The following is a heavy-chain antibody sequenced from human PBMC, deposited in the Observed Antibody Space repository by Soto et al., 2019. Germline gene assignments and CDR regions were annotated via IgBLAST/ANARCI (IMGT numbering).Heavy chain of an antibody. V-gene: IGHV3-23*01. CDR1: GFTFSSYA. D-gene: IGHD2-15*01. CDR2: ISDSGGRT. CDR3: AKACTPDAYGMDV. J-gene: IGHJ6*02. Sequence: EVPLLESGGGLVQPGGSLRLSCAASGFTFSSYAMSWVRQAPGKGLQWVSAISDSGGRTYYADSVKGRYTISRDNSKNTLYLQMNILRAEDTAVYDCAKACTPDAYGMDVWGQGTTVTVSS.